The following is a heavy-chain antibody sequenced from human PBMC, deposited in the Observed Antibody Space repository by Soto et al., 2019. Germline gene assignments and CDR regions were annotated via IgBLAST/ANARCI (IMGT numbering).Heavy chain of an antibody. Sequence: GASVKVSCKVSGYTITELSMQWVRQAPGKGLEWMGGFDPEDGETIYAQKFQGRVTMTEDTSTDTAYMELSSLGSEDTAVYYCATHMGGSGSQSYYYYYMDVWGKGTTVTVSS. CDR2: FDPEDGET. CDR3: ATHMGGSGSQSYYYYYMDV. J-gene: IGHJ6*03. D-gene: IGHD3-10*01. V-gene: IGHV1-24*01. CDR1: GYTITELS.